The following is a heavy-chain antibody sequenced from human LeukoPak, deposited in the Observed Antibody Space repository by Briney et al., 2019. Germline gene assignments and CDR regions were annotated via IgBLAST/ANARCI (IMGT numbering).Heavy chain of an antibody. Sequence: PSETLSLTCTVSGGSISSSSYYWGWIRQPPGKGLEWIGSIYYSGSTYYNPSLKSRVTISVDTSKNQFSLKLSSVTAADTAVYYCARGSNSWVSLGDYWGQGTLVTVSS. CDR1: GGSISSSSYY. J-gene: IGHJ4*02. D-gene: IGHD6-13*01. CDR3: ARGSNSWVSLGDY. V-gene: IGHV4-39*07. CDR2: IYYSGST.